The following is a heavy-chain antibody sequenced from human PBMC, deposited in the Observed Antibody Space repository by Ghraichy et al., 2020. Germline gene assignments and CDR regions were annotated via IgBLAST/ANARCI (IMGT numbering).Heavy chain of an antibody. CDR1: GFTFSSYG. CDR3: ARGGYCSGGSCYLPDYYYGMDV. CDR2: IWYDGSNK. D-gene: IGHD2-15*01. J-gene: IGHJ6*02. V-gene: IGHV3-33*01. Sequence: LTCAASGFTFSSYGMHWVRQAPGKGLEWVAVIWYDGSNKYYADSVKGRFTISRDNSKNTLYLQMNSLRAEDTAVYYCARGGYCSGGSCYLPDYYYGMDVWGQGTTVTVSS.